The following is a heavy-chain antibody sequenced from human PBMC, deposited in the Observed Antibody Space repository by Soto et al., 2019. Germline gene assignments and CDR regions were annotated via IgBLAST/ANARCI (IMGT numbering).Heavy chain of an antibody. V-gene: IGHV3-21*01. D-gene: IGHD4-17*01. Sequence: GGSLRLSCAASGFTFSSYSMNWVRQAPGKGLEWVSSISSSSSYIYYADSVKGRFTISRDNAKNSLYLQMNSLRAEDTAVYYCARVRGDYPKPNYYYYYMDVWGKGTTVTVSS. CDR2: ISSSSSYI. J-gene: IGHJ6*03. CDR1: GFTFSSYS. CDR3: ARVRGDYPKPNYYYYYMDV.